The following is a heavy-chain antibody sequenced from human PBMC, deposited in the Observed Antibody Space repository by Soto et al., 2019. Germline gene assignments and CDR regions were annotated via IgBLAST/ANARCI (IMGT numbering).Heavy chain of an antibody. CDR2: IYHSGST. V-gene: IGHV4-4*02. D-gene: IGHD2-2*01. CDR3: ARSGQYQLLGVDY. J-gene: IGHJ4*02. Sequence: SETLSLTCAVSGGSISSSNWWSWVRQPPGKGLEWIGEIYHSGSTNYNPSLKSRVTISVDKSKNQFSLKLSSVTAADTAVYYCARSGQYQLLGVDYWGQGTLVTVSS. CDR1: GGSISSSNW.